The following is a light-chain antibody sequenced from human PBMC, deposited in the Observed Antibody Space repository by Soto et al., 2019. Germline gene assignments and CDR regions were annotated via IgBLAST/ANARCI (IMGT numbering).Light chain of an antibody. CDR2: DTS. V-gene: IGKV3-11*01. CDR3: RQRSSWPFT. J-gene: IGKJ3*01. Sequence: EIVMTQSPATLSVSPGERATLSCRASQSVSTYLAWYQQKPGQAPRLLIYDTSNRASGVPARFSGSGSGTDFTLTISSLEPEDFAVYYCRQRSSWPFTFGPGATVDIK. CDR1: QSVSTY.